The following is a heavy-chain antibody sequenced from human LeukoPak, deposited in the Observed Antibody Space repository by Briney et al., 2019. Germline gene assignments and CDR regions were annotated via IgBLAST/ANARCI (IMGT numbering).Heavy chain of an antibody. J-gene: IGHJ4*02. CDR1: GGPISSYY. CDR2: IYYSGTT. CDR3: ARSPTLFYFDY. V-gene: IGHV4-59*01. Sequence: PSETLSLTCTVSGGPISSYYWSWIRQPPGKGLEWIGYIYYSGTTSYNPSLKSRVTISVDTSRNQFSLRLSSVSAADTAVYFCARSPTLFYFDYWGQGTLVTVSS.